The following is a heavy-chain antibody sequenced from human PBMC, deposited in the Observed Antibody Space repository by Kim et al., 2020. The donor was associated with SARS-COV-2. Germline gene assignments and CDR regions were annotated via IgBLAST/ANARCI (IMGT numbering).Heavy chain of an antibody. J-gene: IGHJ4*01. D-gene: IGHD4-4*01. V-gene: IGHV3-30-3*02. CDR3: AKDSATVPYYFDS. Sequence: ADSVKGRFTIARGNSKNTLYLQMDSLRLADTAMYHCAKDSATVPYYFDSWGQGTLVTVSS.